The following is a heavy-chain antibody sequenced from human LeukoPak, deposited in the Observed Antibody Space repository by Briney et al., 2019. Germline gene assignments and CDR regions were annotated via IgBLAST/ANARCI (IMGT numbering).Heavy chain of an antibody. J-gene: IGHJ5*02. Sequence: ASVKVSCKASGYTFTGYYMHWVRQAPGQGLEWMGWINPNIGGTNYAQKFQGRVTMTRDTSISTAYMELSRLRSDDTAVYYCARDFSVGGGYCSSTSCYTTWFDPWGQGTLVTVSS. CDR3: ARDFSVGGGYCSSTSCYTTWFDP. CDR1: GYTFTGYY. D-gene: IGHD2-2*02. CDR2: INPNIGGT. V-gene: IGHV1-2*02.